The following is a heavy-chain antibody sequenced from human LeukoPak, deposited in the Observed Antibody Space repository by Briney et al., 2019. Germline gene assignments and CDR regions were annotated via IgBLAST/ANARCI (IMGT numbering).Heavy chain of an antibody. V-gene: IGHV3-23*01. D-gene: IGHD1-26*01. J-gene: IGHJ4*02. CDR2: IGARGDVT. Sequence: GGSLRLSCTVSGFAFSGYAMSWVRQAPGKGPEWVSSIGARGDVTYSADSVKGRFTISRDSSKRTLFLQMNSLRAEDTAVYYCAKVHYTASFPGSFPGRNYFDSWGQGSLVTVSP. CDR1: GFAFSGYA. CDR3: AKVHYTASFPGSFPGRNYFDS.